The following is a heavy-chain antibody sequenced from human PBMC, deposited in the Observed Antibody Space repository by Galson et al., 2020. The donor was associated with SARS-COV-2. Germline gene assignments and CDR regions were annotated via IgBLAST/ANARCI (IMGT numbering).Heavy chain of an antibody. J-gene: IGHJ4*02. D-gene: IGHD3-3*01. Sequence: GESLKISCEASGFTFSDYYMRWIRPAPGKGLAWVSYISSSGSTIYYADSVKGRFTISRDNAKNSLYLQMNSLRAEDTAVYYCAREALSEITIFGVVIYRYFDYWGQGTLVTVSS. CDR1: GFTFSDYY. CDR2: ISSSGSTI. CDR3: AREALSEITIFGVVIYRYFDY. V-gene: IGHV3-11*01.